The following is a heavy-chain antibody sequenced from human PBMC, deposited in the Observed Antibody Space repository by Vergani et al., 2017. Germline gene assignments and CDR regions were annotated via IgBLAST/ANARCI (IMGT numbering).Heavy chain of an antibody. CDR3: ARHQGAVAGTGFDY. Sequence: QVQLQESGPGLVKPSQTLSLTCTVSGGSISSYYWSWIRQPPGKGLEWIGSIYYSGSTYYNPSLKSRVTISVDTSKNQFSLKLSSVTAADTAVYYCARHQGAVAGTGFDYWGQGTLVTVSS. CDR1: GGSISSYY. CDR2: IYYSGST. D-gene: IGHD6-19*01. J-gene: IGHJ4*02. V-gene: IGHV4-59*05.